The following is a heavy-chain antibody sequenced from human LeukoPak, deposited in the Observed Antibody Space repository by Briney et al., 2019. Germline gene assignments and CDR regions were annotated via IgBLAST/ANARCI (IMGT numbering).Heavy chain of an antibody. CDR2: FDPEDGET. V-gene: IGHV1-24*01. CDR1: GYTLTELS. Sequence: ASVKVSCKVSGYTLTELSMHWVRQAPGKGLEWMGGFDPEDGETIYAQKFQGRVTMTEDTSTDTAYMELSSLRSGDTAVYYCATGEVYDSSGYALGWYWGQGTLVTVSS. CDR3: ATGEVYDSSGYALGWY. J-gene: IGHJ4*02. D-gene: IGHD3-22*01.